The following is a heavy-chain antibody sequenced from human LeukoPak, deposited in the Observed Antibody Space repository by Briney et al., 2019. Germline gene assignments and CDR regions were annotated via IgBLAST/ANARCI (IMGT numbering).Heavy chain of an antibody. Sequence: GGSRRLSCAASGFTFSSYGMSWVRQAPGKGLEWVSAISGSGGSTYYADSVKGRFTISRDNSKNTLYLQMNSLRAEDTAVYYCAKEGGYDPQRNYYYYMDVWGKGTTVTISS. CDR3: AKEGGYDPQRNYYYYMDV. J-gene: IGHJ6*03. D-gene: IGHD5-12*01. CDR1: GFTFSSYG. V-gene: IGHV3-23*01. CDR2: ISGSGGST.